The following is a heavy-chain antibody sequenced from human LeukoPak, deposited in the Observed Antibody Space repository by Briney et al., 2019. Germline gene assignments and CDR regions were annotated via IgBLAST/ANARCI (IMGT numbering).Heavy chain of an antibody. D-gene: IGHD6-13*01. Sequence: GGSLRLSCAASGFTFSSYGMHWVRQAPGKGLEWVAVISYDGSNKYYADSVKGRFTISRDNSKNTLYLQMNSLRAEDTAVYYCAKDILAAAGSGWFDPWGQGTLVTVSS. V-gene: IGHV3-30*18. CDR1: GFTFSSYG. J-gene: IGHJ5*02. CDR2: ISYDGSNK. CDR3: AKDILAAAGSGWFDP.